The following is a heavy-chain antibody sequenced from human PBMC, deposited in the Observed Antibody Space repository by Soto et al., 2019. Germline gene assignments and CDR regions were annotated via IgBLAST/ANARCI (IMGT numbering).Heavy chain of an antibody. V-gene: IGHV4-59*01. Sequence: SETLSLTCTVSGGSISSYYWSWSRQPPWKGLEWIGYIYYSGSTNYNPSLKSRVTISVDTSKNQFSLKLSSVTAADTAVYYCARAGPAAAGSYNWFDPWGQGTLVTVSS. CDR3: ARAGPAAAGSYNWFDP. CDR1: GGSISSYY. D-gene: IGHD6-13*01. J-gene: IGHJ5*02. CDR2: IYYSGST.